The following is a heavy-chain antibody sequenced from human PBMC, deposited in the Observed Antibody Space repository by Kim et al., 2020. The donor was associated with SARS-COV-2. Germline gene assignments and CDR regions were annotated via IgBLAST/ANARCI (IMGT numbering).Heavy chain of an antibody. CDR1: GYSFTSYW. D-gene: IGHD6-19*01. CDR3: ARLGGWYGDYYYYGMDV. V-gene: IGHV5-51*01. CDR2: IYPGDSDT. Sequence: GESLKISCKGSGYSFTSYWIGWVRQMPGKGLEWMGIIYPGDSDTRYSPSFQGQVTISADKSISTAYLQWSSLKASDTAMYYCARLGGWYGDYYYYGMDVWGQGTTVTVSS. J-gene: IGHJ6*02.